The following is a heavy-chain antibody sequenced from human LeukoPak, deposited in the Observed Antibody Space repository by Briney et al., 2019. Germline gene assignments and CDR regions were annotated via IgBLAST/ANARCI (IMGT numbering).Heavy chain of an antibody. CDR2: IKQDGSEK. D-gene: IGHD2-15*01. V-gene: IGHV3-7*01. J-gene: IGHJ3*02. Sequence: PGGSLRLSCAVSGFTSSSYWMSWVRQAPGKGLEWVANIKQDGSEKYYVDSVKGRFSISRDNAKNSLYLQMNSLRAEDTAVYYCARALRTYCSGGSCYPLNAFDIWGQGTMVTVSS. CDR3: ARALRTYCSGGSCYPLNAFDI. CDR1: GFTSSSYW.